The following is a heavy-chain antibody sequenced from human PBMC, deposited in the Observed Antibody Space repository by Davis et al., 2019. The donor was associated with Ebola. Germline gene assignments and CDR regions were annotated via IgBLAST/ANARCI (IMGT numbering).Heavy chain of an antibody. CDR3: ARRDVMFLFGVGGIDY. D-gene: IGHD3-3*01. CDR2: IYYSGST. CDR1: GGSISSYY. J-gene: IGHJ4*02. Sequence: PSETLSLTCTVSGGSISSYYWSWIRQPPGKGLEWIGYIYYSGSTNYNPSLKSRVTISVDTSKNQFSLKLSSVTAADTAVYYCARRDVMFLFGVGGIDYWGQGTLVTVSS. V-gene: IGHV4-59*12.